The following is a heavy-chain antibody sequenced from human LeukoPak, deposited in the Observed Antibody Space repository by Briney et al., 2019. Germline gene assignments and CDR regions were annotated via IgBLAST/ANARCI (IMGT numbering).Heavy chain of an antibody. CDR2: ISSSSIYI. Sequence: GGSLRLSCAASGFIFSIYSMNWVRQAPGKGLEWVSSISSSSIYIYYADSVKGRFTISRDNAKNSLYLQMNSLRAEDTAVYYCARAPTKGSGRDYWGQGTLVTVSS. D-gene: IGHD3-10*01. J-gene: IGHJ4*02. CDR3: ARAPTKGSGRDY. V-gene: IGHV3-21*01. CDR1: GFIFSIYS.